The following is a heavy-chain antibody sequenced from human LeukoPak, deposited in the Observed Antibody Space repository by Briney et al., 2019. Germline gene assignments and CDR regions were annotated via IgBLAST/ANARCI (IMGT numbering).Heavy chain of an antibody. Sequence: ASVKVSCKASGYTFTSYDINWVRQATGQGFEWMGWMNPNSGNTGYAQKFQGRVTITRNTSISTAYMELSSLRSEDTAVYYCARSVAPEENSSSWKLYYYYYYYMDVWGKGTTVTVSS. CDR3: ARSVAPEENSSSWKLYYYYYYYMDV. CDR2: MNPNSGNT. J-gene: IGHJ6*03. D-gene: IGHD6-13*01. V-gene: IGHV1-8*03. CDR1: GYTFTSYD.